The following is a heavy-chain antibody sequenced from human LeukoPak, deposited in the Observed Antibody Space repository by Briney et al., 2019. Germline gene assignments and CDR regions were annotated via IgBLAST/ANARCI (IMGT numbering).Heavy chain of an antibody. J-gene: IGHJ6*02. CDR3: TIDKWFGENRLLNYYYGMDV. Sequence: GGSLRLSCAASGFTFSTYTMYWVRHPPGKRLEWVSIIGDNGGGIHYADSVKGRFTISRDNFKNALYLQMNSLKTEDTAVYYCTIDKWFGENRLLNYYYGMDVWGQGTTVTVSS. D-gene: IGHD3-10*01. CDR2: IGDNGGGI. CDR1: GFTFSTYT. V-gene: IGHV3-23*01.